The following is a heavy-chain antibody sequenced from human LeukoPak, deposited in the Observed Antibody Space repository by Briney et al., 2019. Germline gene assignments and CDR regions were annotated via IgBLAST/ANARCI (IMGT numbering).Heavy chain of an antibody. CDR2: INPNSGGT. V-gene: IGHV1-2*02. Sequence: ASVKVSCKASGYTFTSYGISWVRQAPGQGLEWMGWINPNSGGTNYAQKFQGRVPMTRDTSISTAYMELSRLRSDDTAVYYCARRPRLENTVVHFDYWGQGTLVTVSS. J-gene: IGHJ4*02. CDR3: ARRPRLENTVVHFDY. D-gene: IGHD4-23*01. CDR1: GYTFTSYG.